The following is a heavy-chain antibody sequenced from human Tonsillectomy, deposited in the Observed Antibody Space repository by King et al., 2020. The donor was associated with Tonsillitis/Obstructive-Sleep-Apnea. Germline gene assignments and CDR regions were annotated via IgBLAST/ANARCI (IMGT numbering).Heavy chain of an antibody. V-gene: IGHV3-33*01. CDR2: IWYDGSNK. J-gene: IGHJ6*02. Sequence: VQLVESGGGVVQPGRSLRLSCAASGFAFSSYGMHWVRQAPGKGLEWVAVIWYDGSNKYYADSVKGRFTISRDNSKNTLYLQMNSLRAEDTAVYYCARPPYYDFGSAPGRDVWGQGTPVPVS. CDR3: ARPPYYDFGSAPGRDV. D-gene: IGHD3-3*01. CDR1: GFAFSSYG.